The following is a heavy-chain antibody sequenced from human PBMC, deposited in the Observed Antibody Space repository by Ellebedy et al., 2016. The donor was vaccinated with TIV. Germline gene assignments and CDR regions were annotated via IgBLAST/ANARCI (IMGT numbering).Heavy chain of an antibody. CDR2: VYSGGYT. J-gene: IGHJ3*01. D-gene: IGHD2-2*01. CDR3: AKASRAIVVAL. CDR1: GFTVGSYY. Sequence: GESLKISCAASGFTVGSYYMNWVRQAPGKGLEWVSIVYSGGYTYYTDSVKGRFTISRDNSNNTLFLQMNSLRAEDTAVYYCAKASRAIVVALWGQGTMVTVSS. V-gene: IGHV3-66*01.